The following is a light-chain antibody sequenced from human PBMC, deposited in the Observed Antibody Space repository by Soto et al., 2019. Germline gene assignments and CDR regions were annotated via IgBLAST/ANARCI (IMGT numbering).Light chain of an antibody. V-gene: IGLV1-44*01. CDR2: ANN. CDR3: AAWDDSLNGLV. J-gene: IGLJ2*01. Sequence: QSVLTQPPSASGTPGQGVTISCSGSSSNIESNSANWYQQLAGTAPKLLIYANNQRPSGVPDRFSGSKSGTSASLAISGLQSEDEADYYCAAWDDSLNGLVFGGGTKVTVL. CDR1: SSNIESNS.